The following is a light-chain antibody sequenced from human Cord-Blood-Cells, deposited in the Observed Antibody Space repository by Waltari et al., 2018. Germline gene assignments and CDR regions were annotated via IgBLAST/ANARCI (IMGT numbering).Light chain of an antibody. J-gene: IGLJ2*01. CDR1: SSDVGGYTY. CDR2: DVS. V-gene: IGLV2-14*01. Sequence: QSALTQPASVSGPPGQPITISCTATSSDVGGYTYISWYQQHPGNAPKLMIYDVSNRPSGVSNRFSGSKSGNTASLTISGLQAEDEADYYCSSYTSSSTYVVFGGGTKLTVL. CDR3: SSYTSSSTYVV.